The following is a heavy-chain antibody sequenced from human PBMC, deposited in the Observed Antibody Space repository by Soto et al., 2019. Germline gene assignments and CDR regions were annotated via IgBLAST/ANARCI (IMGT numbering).Heavy chain of an antibody. CDR2: INTNTGNP. CDR3: ARAITSWTTVTTTATDY. Sequence: ASVKVSCKASGYTFTSYAMNWVRQAPGQGLEWMGWINTNTGNPTYAQGFTGRFVFSLDTSVSTAYLQICSLKAEDTAVYYCARAITSWTTVTTTATDYWGQGTLVTVSS. V-gene: IGHV7-4-1*01. J-gene: IGHJ4*02. D-gene: IGHD4-17*01. CDR1: GYTFTSYA.